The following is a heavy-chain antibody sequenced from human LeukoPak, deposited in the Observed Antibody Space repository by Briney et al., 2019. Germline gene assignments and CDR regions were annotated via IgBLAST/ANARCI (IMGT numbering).Heavy chain of an antibody. V-gene: IGHV3-48*03. CDR3: ARRGRSSAYYFDY. Sequence: GGSLRLSCDTSGFTFTDYEMSWVRQAPGKGLEWISYLSSTARTIYYADSVKGRFTISRDTARNSVSLQMNSLRGDDTAVYYCARRGRSSAYYFDYWGQGTLVTVSS. J-gene: IGHJ4*02. CDR2: LSSTARTI. CDR1: GFTFTDYE. D-gene: IGHD6-6*01.